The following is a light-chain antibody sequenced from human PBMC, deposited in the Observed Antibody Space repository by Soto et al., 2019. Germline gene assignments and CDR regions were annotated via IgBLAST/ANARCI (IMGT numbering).Light chain of an antibody. J-gene: IGKJ5*01. V-gene: IGKV3D-20*02. Sequence: EIVLTQSPGTLSLSPGERATLSCRASQSVSSSYLAWYQQKPGQAPRLLIYGASSRATGIPDRFSGSGSGTDFTLTISRLEPEDFAVYYCQQRSNWLITFGQGTDWRL. CDR1: QSVSSSY. CDR2: GAS. CDR3: QQRSNWLIT.